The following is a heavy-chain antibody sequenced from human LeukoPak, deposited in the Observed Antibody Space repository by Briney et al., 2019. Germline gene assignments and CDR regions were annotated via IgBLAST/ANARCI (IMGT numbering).Heavy chain of an antibody. J-gene: IGHJ4*02. D-gene: IGHD3-10*01. CDR3: ARGGATQYNY. CDR1: GFTFSSYA. CDR2: ISWNSGSI. V-gene: IGHV3-20*04. Sequence: GGSLRLSCAASGFTFSSYAMSWVRQAPGKGLEWVSGISWNSGSIGYADSVKGRFTISRDNAKNSLYLQMNSLRAEDTAVYYCARGGATQYNYWGQGTLVTVSS.